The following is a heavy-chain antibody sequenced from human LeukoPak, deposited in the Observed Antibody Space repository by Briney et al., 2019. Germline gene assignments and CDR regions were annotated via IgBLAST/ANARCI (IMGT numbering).Heavy chain of an antibody. J-gene: IGHJ3*02. V-gene: IGHV1-18*01. CDR2: ISAYNGNT. Sequence: ASVKVSCKASGYTFTSYGISWVRQAPGQGLEWMGWISAYNGNTNYAQKLQGRVTITADKSTSTAYMELSSLRSEDTAVYYCARDRGIVGAAHAFDIWGQGTMVTVSS. CDR1: GYTFTSYG. D-gene: IGHD1-26*01. CDR3: ARDRGIVGAAHAFDI.